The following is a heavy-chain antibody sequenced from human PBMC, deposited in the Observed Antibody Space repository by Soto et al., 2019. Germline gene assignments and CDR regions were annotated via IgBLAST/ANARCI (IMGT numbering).Heavy chain of an antibody. V-gene: IGHV3-64D*06. CDR3: AKYYDSSGYYSRPSYFDY. Sequence: LRLSCSASGFIFSSYVMHWVRQAPGKGLEYVSGISYNGGSTYYADSVKGRFTVSRDNSKNTLYLQMSSLRAEDTAVYYCAKYYDSSGYYSRPSYFDYWGQGTLVTVSS. CDR2: ISYNGGST. J-gene: IGHJ4*02. CDR1: GFIFSSYV. D-gene: IGHD3-22*01.